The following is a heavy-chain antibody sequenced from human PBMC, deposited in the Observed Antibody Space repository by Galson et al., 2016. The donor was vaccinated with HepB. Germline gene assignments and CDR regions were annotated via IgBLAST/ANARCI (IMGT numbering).Heavy chain of an antibody. Sequence: SLRLSCAGSGFSLSPYAMSWGRQAPGKGLEWVSGISASGGSKTYADSVRGRFIISRDNSNNKLFLQMNSLTTEDTAIYFCAKDRLSGHGDYSWGIFDIWGRGTEVTVSS. CDR1: GFSLSPYA. CDR2: ISASGGSK. V-gene: IGHV3-23*01. D-gene: IGHD4-17*01. J-gene: IGHJ3*02. CDR3: AKDRLSGHGDYSWGIFDI.